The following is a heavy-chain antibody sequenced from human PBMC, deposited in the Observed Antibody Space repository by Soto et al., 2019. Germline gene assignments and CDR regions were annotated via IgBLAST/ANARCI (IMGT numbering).Heavy chain of an antibody. CDR3: ARGDREDIAVVVGVRPGEYGVDV. CDR2: ISSSSSTI. J-gene: IGHJ6*02. CDR1: GFTFSSYS. Sequence: GGSLRLSCAASGFTFSSYSMNWVRQAPGKGLEWVSYISSSSSTIYYADSVKGRFTISGDNAKNSLYLQMNSLRDEDTAVYYCARGDREDIAVVVGVRPGEYGVDVWGQGTTVTVSS. V-gene: IGHV3-48*02. D-gene: IGHD2-15*01.